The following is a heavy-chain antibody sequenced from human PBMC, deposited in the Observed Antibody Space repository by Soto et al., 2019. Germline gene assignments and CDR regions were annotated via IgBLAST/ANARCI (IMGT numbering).Heavy chain of an antibody. V-gene: IGHV1-18*01. D-gene: IGHD2-2*01. Sequence: ASVKVSCKASGYTFTSYGISWVRQAPGQGLEWMGWISAYNGNTNYAQKLQGRVTMTTDTSTSTAYMELRSLRSDDTAVYYCARPLPAPAYCSSTSCYRNWFDPWGQGTLVTVSS. CDR2: ISAYNGNT. CDR1: GYTFTSYG. CDR3: ARPLPAPAYCSSTSCYRNWFDP. J-gene: IGHJ5*02.